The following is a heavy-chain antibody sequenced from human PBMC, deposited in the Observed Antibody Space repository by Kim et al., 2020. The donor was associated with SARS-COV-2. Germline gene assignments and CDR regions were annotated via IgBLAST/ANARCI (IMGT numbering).Heavy chain of an antibody. CDR1: GFTFRTSA. D-gene: IGHD1-1*01. CDR3: ARGRDGYKGYFDY. J-gene: IGHJ4*02. Sequence: GGSLRLSCTAYGFTFRTSAMHWVRQAPGKGLEWVAVISYDGVNKFYADSVKGRFTISRDNSKNTLDLQMNSLRAEDTAVYFCARGRDGYKGYFDYCGQGTLVTVSS. V-gene: IGHV3-30-3*01. CDR2: ISYDGVNK.